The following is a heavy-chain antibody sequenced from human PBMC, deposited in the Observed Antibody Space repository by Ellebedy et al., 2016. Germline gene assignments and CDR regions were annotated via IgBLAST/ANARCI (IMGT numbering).Heavy chain of an antibody. CDR2: IYYSSDST. CDR3: ASGTFANGWSY. V-gene: IGHV4-59*12. CDR1: GGSISSYY. Sequence: SEILSLTCTVSGGSISSYYWSWIRQPPGKGLEWVGYIYYSSDSTKYNPSLRSRVTISGDTSKNQFSLQLDSVTPEDTAMYYCASGTFANGWSYWGQGTLVTVSS. J-gene: IGHJ4*02. D-gene: IGHD6-19*01.